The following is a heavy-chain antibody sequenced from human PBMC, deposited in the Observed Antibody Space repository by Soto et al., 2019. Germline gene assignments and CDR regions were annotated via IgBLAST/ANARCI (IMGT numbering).Heavy chain of an antibody. Sequence: GGSLRLSCAASGFTFSSYAMHWVRQAPGKGLEWVAVISYDGSNKYYADSVKGRFTISRDNSKNTLYLQMNSLRAEDTAVYYCARDLSIAVAGASPYFDYWGQGTLVTVSS. CDR3: ARDLSIAVAGASPYFDY. D-gene: IGHD6-19*01. J-gene: IGHJ4*02. V-gene: IGHV3-30-3*01. CDR1: GFTFSSYA. CDR2: ISYDGSNK.